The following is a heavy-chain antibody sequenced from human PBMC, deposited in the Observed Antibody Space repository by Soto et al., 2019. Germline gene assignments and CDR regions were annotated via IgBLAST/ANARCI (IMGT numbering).Heavy chain of an antibody. CDR1: GFTFSSYW. CDR3: ARVGPTSQSGWFDP. D-gene: IGHD3-10*01. V-gene: IGHV3-7*01. Sequence: GGSLRLSCAASGFTFSSYWMSWVRQAPGKGLEWVANIKQDGSEKYYVDSVKGRFTISRDNAKNSLYLQMNSLRAEDTAVYYCARVGPTSQSGWFDPWGQGTLVTVSS. J-gene: IGHJ5*02. CDR2: IKQDGSEK.